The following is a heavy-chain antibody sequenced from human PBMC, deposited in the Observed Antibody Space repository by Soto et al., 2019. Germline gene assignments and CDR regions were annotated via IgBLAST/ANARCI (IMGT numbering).Heavy chain of an antibody. CDR2: IYDSGST. J-gene: IGHJ3*01. D-gene: IGHD2-21*02. CDR1: GDSISSYF. Sequence: SETLSLTCSVSGDSISSYFRNWIRQPPGEGLEWIGCIYDSGSTDYNPSLKSRVTMSLDTSKKQFSLRLNSVTAADTAVYYCVSSRTAIYGDAFDVWGQGKMVTVSS. V-gene: IGHV4-59*03. CDR3: VSSRTAIYGDAFDV.